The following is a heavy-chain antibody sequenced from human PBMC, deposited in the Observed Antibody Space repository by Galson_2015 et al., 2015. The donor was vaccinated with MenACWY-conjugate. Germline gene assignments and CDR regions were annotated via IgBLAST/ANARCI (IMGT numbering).Heavy chain of an antibody. V-gene: IGHV3-74*01. D-gene: IGHD1-26*01. Sequence: SLILSCAASGFIFNTYWMHWVRHAPGKGLVWVSRINPGGSSTTYADSVKDRFTISRDNAKNTLYLQMNSLRPEDTAVFYCAKSRGASFYFDSWGQGTPVTVSS. CDR2: INPGGSST. CDR1: GFIFNTYW. J-gene: IGHJ4*02. CDR3: AKSRGASFYFDS.